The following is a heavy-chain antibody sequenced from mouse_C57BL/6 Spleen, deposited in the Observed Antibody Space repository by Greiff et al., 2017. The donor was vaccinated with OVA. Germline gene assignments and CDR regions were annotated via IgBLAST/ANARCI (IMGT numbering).Heavy chain of an antibody. V-gene: IGHV1-76*01. D-gene: IGHD4-1*01. CDR2: IYPGSGNT. CDR1: GYTFTDYF. Sequence: QVQLQQSGAELVRPGASVKLSCKASGYTFTDYFINWVKQRPGQGLEWIARIYPGSGNTYYNEKFKGKATLTAEKSSSTAYMQRSSLTSEDSAVYFCASLTGTSDFDYWGQGTTLTVSS. CDR3: ASLTGTSDFDY. J-gene: IGHJ2*01.